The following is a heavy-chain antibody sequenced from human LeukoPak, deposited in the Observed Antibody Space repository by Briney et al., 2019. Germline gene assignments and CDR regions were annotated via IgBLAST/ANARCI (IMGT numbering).Heavy chain of an antibody. D-gene: IGHD6-13*01. Sequence: GGSLRLSCAASGFAFSSYWMHWVRQAPGKGLVWVSRINRNGSSTSYADSVKGRFTISRDNAKNTLYLQMNSLRAEDTAVYYCARPYSSGWYLPWFDPWGQGTLVTVSS. CDR3: ARPYSSGWYLPWFDP. CDR2: INRNGSST. CDR1: GFAFSSYW. J-gene: IGHJ5*02. V-gene: IGHV3-74*01.